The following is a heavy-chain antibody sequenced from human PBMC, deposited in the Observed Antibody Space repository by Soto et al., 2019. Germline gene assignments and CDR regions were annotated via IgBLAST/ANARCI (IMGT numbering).Heavy chain of an antibody. D-gene: IGHD3-16*01. CDR2: IWYDGSDK. V-gene: IGHV3-33*01. CDR1: VFTFSGFG. J-gene: IGHJ4*02. CDR3: AFGNLSYYFDY. Sequence: GRSLRLSCAPSVFTFSGFGMHWGRQAPGKGREWVAIIWYDGSDKYYADSVRGRFTISRDNSKNTLSLQMNSLRAEDTAVYHCAFGNLSYYFDYWGKGTPVTV.